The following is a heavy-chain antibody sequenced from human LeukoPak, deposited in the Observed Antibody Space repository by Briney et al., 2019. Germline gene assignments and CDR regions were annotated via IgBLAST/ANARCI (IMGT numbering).Heavy chain of an antibody. V-gene: IGHV4-39*07. CDR2: IHYIGST. J-gene: IGHJ6*03. D-gene: IGHD2-15*01. CDR3: ARESRSVNYFCYMDV. Sequence: PSETLSLTCTVSGGSISSSSFYWGWIRQPPGKGLEWLGSIHYIGSTSYNPSLQSRVTISVDTSRNQFSLKLTSVTAADTAVYFCARESRSVNYFCYMDVWGKGTTVTVSS. CDR1: GGSISSSSFY.